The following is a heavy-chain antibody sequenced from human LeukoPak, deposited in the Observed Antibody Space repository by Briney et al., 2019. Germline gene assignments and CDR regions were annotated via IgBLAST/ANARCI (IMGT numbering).Heavy chain of an antibody. V-gene: IGHV1-2*02. CDR1: GYTFTDYY. J-gene: IGHJ4*02. Sequence: GASVKVSCKASGYTFTDYYMHWVPQSPGKALEWMGWINPYSGGTKNAQKFQGRVTMTRDASTSTAYMDLSRLTFDDTAFYYCARGDIYGDYVWWGQGTLVTVSS. CDR2: INPYSGGT. D-gene: IGHD4-17*01. CDR3: ARGDIYGDYVW.